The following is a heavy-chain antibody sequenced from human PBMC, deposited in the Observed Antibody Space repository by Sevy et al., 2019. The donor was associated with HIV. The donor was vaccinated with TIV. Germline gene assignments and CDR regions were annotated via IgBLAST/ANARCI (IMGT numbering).Heavy chain of an antibody. J-gene: IGHJ6*03. V-gene: IGHV3-15*01. CDR3: TTVNRGYDLYYYYYYMDV. Sequence: GGSLRLSCAASGFTFSNAWMSWVRQAPGKGLEWVGRIKSKTDGGTTDYAAPVKGRFTISRDDSKNRLYLQMNSLKTEDTAVYYCTTVNRGYDLYYYYYYMDVWGKGTTVTVSS. CDR2: IKSKTDGGTT. D-gene: IGHD5-12*01. CDR1: GFTFSNAW.